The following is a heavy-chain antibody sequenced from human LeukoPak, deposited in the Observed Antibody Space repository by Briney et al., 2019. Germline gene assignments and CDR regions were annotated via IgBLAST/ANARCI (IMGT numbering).Heavy chain of an antibody. Sequence: GGSLSLSCAASGFTFSTYSMNWVRQAPGQGVEWVSSISSSSIYIYYADSVKGRDNAKNSLYLQMNSLRAEDTAVYYCARVRTPAWFGELLYYFDYWGQGTLVTVSS. V-gene: IGHV3-21*01. D-gene: IGHD3-10*01. CDR3: ARVRTPAWFGELLYYFDY. CDR2: ISSSSIYI. J-gene: IGHJ4*02. CDR1: GFTFSTYS.